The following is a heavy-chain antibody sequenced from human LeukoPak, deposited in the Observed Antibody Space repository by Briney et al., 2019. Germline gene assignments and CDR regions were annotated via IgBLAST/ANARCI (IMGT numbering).Heavy chain of an antibody. J-gene: IGHJ4*02. CDR2: ISSSSTYI. V-gene: IGHV3-21*01. CDR3: VRENHGSFDY. D-gene: IGHD1-14*01. Sequence: GGSLRLSCAASGFSFSSYYVNWVRQAPGKGLEWVSRISSSSTYIYYADSVRGRFAISRDNAKNSLYLQMNSLRADDTAVYYCVRENHGSFDYWGQGSLVTVSS. CDR1: GFSFSSYY.